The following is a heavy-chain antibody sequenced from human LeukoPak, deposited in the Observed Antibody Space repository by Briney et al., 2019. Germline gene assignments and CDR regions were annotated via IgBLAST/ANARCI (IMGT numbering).Heavy chain of an antibody. V-gene: IGHV3-48*02. Sequence: PGGSLRLSCAASGFTFSSYSMNWVRQAPGKGLEWVSYISSSSSTIYYADSVKGRFTISRDNAKNSLYLQMNSLRDEDTAVYYCARGSTLVDIVATTPFDYWGQGTLVTVSS. CDR1: GFTFSSYS. CDR2: ISSSSSTI. CDR3: ARGSTLVDIVATTPFDY. J-gene: IGHJ4*02. D-gene: IGHD5-12*01.